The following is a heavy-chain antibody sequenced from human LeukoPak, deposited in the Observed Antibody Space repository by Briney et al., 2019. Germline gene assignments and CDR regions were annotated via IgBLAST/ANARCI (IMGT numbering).Heavy chain of an antibody. CDR2: INQSGVT. V-gene: IGHV4-34*01. J-gene: IGHJ4*02. D-gene: IGHD1-26*01. Sequence: KPSETLSLTCAVYGGSFTTYYSSWFRQPPGKGLEWIGEINQSGVTHYNPSLKSRLTISGDTSKNQFSLKLSSVTAADTAVYFCLRGRNWEQSWGQGTLVTVSS. CDR1: GGSFTTYY. CDR3: LRGRNWEQS.